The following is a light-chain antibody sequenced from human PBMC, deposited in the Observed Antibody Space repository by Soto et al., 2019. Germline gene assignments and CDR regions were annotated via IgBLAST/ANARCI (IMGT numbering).Light chain of an antibody. V-gene: IGKV3-11*01. Sequence: EIVMTQSPATLSVSPGERATLSCRATESVSTYLAWYQQKPGRAPRLLIYDASKRATGIPARFSGSGSGTGFTLTISSLEPEDFAVYYCQQRSKWPITFGQGTRLEI. CDR1: ESVSTY. J-gene: IGKJ5*01. CDR2: DAS. CDR3: QQRSKWPIT.